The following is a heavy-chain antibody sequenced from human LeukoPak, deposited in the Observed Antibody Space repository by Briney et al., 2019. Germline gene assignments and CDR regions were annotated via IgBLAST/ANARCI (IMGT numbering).Heavy chain of an antibody. CDR3: ARDLAYSRLDY. CDR1: GLTFSSSW. J-gene: IGHJ4*02. Sequence: GGSLRLSCAVSGLTFSSSWMDWVCQAPGKGLEWVASINPDGNKKYSADSVKGRFTISRDNAENSLYLQMNSLRVEDTAFYYCARDLAYSRLDYWGQGMLVTVSS. V-gene: IGHV3-7*01. CDR2: INPDGNKK. D-gene: IGHD5-18*01.